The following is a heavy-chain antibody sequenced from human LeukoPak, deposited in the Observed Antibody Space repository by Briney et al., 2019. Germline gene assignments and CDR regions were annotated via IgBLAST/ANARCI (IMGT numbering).Heavy chain of an antibody. V-gene: IGHV5-51*01. CDR3: ARLLGNYYDSSGYYPGYWYFDL. J-gene: IGHJ2*01. CDR2: IYPGDSDT. CDR1: GYSFTSYW. Sequence: GESLKISCKGSGYSFTSYWIGWVRQMPGKGLEWMGIIYPGDSDTRYSPSFQGQVTISADKSISTAYLQWSSLKASDTAMYYCARLLGNYYDSSGYYPGYWYFDLWGRGTLVTVSS. D-gene: IGHD3-22*01.